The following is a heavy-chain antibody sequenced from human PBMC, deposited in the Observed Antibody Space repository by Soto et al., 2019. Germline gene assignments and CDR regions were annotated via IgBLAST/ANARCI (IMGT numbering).Heavy chain of an antibody. CDR1: CGSFSNYY. Sequence: SETLSLTCTLSCGSFSNYYWTFIRHPAGKGLEWIGRIYSSGNPNYNSSLKSRLTMSVDTSKNQFSLKLTSVTAADTAVYYCARQTTFSSSWYDYWGQGTLVTVSS. CDR2: IYSSGNP. V-gene: IGHV4-4*07. CDR3: ARQTTFSSSWYDY. J-gene: IGHJ4*02. D-gene: IGHD6-13*01.